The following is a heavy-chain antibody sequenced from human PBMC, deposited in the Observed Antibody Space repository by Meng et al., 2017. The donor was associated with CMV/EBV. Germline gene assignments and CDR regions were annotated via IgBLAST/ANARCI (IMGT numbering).Heavy chain of an antibody. D-gene: IGHD3-3*01. V-gene: IGHV3-30*04. Sequence: GGSLRLSCAASGFTFSSYAMHWVRQAPGKGLEWVAVISYDGSNKYYPDSVKGRFTISRENSKNTLYLQMNSLRAEDTAVYYCVRLDFWSGYYYFDYWGQGTLVTVSS. CDR3: VRLDFWSGYYYFDY. CDR2: ISYDGSNK. CDR1: GFTFSSYA. J-gene: IGHJ4*02.